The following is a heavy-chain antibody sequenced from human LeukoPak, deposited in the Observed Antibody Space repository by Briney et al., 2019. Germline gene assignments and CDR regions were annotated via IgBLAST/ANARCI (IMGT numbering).Heavy chain of an antibody. V-gene: IGHV4-34*01. CDR2: INHSGST. CDR3: ARRRLGASSGWHNWFDP. D-gene: IGHD6-19*01. J-gene: IGHJ5*02. CDR1: GGSFSGYY. Sequence: PSETLSLTCAVYGGSFSGYYWSWIRQPPGKGLEWIGEINHSGSTNYNPSLKSRVTISVDTSKNQFSLKLSSVTAADTAVYYCARRRLGASSGWHNWFDPWGQGTLVTVSS.